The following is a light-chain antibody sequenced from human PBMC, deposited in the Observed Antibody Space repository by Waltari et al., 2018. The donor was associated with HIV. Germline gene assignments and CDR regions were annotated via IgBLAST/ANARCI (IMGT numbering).Light chain of an antibody. Sequence: SYELTQPPSVSVSPGQTARITCSGDALPKTYAYWYQQKSGQAPVLVIYEDSKRPSGIPEIFSGSRSGTVATLTISGAQVEDESDYYCYSTDTSGHHRVFGGGTKLTVL. CDR3: YSTDTSGHHRV. CDR1: ALPKTY. J-gene: IGLJ2*01. V-gene: IGLV3-10*01. CDR2: EDS.